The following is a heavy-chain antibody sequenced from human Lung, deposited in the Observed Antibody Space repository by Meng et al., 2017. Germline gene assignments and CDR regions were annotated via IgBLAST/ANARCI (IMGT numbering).Heavy chain of an antibody. CDR3: ARNNYGDYYFDY. J-gene: IGHJ4*02. D-gene: IGHD4-17*01. V-gene: IGHV3-30*01. CDR2: ISYDGSNQ. CDR1: GFTFSRNA. Sequence: VALVEFGGGVVPPGSSLSLSCAASGFTFSRNAMHWVRQAPGKGLEWVAAISYDGSNQHYADSVKGRFTISRDNSENTLYLQMNSLRAEDTAVYYCARNNYGDYYFDYWGQGTLVTVSS.